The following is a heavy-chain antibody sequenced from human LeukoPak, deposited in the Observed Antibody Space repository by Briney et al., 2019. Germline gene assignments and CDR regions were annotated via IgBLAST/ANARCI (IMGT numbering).Heavy chain of an antibody. CDR1: GGSISSYY. Sequence: SETLSLTCTVSGGSISSYYWSWIRQPPGKGLEWIGYIYYSGNTKYNPSLKSRVTISVDTSKIQFSLKLSSVTAADTAVYYCARDRGGYSSNFDYWGQGTLVTVSS. CDR3: ARDRGGYSSNFDY. J-gene: IGHJ4*02. V-gene: IGHV4-59*01. CDR2: IYYSGNT. D-gene: IGHD5-24*01.